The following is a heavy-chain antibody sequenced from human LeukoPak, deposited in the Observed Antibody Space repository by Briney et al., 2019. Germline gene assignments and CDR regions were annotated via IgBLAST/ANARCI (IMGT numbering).Heavy chain of an antibody. CDR2: FDPGDGET. J-gene: IGHJ4*02. Sequence: ASVKVSCKVSGYTLTKLSIHWVRQAPGKGLEWMGGFDPGDGETIYAQKFQGRVTMTEDTSTDTAYMELSRLRSDDTAVYYCAREDPYGDYDSWGQGTLVTVSS. CDR1: GYTLTKLS. V-gene: IGHV1-24*01. CDR3: AREDPYGDYDS. D-gene: IGHD4-17*01.